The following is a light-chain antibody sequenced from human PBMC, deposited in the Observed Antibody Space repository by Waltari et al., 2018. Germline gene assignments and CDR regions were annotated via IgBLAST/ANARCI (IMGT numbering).Light chain of an antibody. CDR1: SSDVGGYNF. J-gene: IGLJ1*01. V-gene: IGLV2-14*03. CDR2: DVT. CDR3: SSYTTSSTYV. Sequence: QTVLTQPRSVSGSPGQSITISCTGTSSDVGGYNFVSWYQQHPGKVPKLIIYDVTNRPSGVSNRSSGSKSGNTASLTISGLQAEDEADYYCSSYTTSSTYVFGTGTKVTVL.